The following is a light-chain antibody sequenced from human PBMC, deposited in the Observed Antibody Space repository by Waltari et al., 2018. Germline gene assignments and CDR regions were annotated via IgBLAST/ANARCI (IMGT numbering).Light chain of an antibody. CDR3: QSSDSIETWV. J-gene: IGLJ3*02. CDR1: ALPKQY. V-gene: IGLV3-25*03. CDR2: KDK. Sequence: SYELTQPPSVSVSPGQTARITCSGDALPKQYPHWYQQKPGQAPVLKIYKDKERPSGIPERFSGSTSGTTVTLTISGVQAEDEADYYCQSSDSIETWVFGGGTKLTVL.